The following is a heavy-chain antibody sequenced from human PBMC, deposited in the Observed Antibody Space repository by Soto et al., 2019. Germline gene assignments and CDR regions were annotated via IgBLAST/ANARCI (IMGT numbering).Heavy chain of an antibody. CDR3: TENSAYALDY. Sequence: QVQLQESGPGLVKPSVTLSLSFAVSGGSVSNNNWWSGVRQSPGNGLEWIWEIHHSGGNSYNPSRDSRATLSVEKSKNALSLRRNYVTAADTAVYYCTENSAYALDYWGLGILVTVSS. D-gene: IGHD5-12*01. CDR2: IHHSGGN. CDR1: GGSVSNNNW. J-gene: IGHJ4*02. V-gene: IGHV4-4*02.